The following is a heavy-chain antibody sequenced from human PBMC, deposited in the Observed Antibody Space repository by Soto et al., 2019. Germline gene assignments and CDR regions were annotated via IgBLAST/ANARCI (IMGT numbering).Heavy chain of an antibody. CDR1: GGSISSYY. V-gene: IGHV4-59*01. D-gene: IGHD3-10*01. CDR3: ARRYGSAFDI. CDR2: IYYSGST. Sequence: QVQLQESGPGLVKPSETLSLTCTVSGGSISSYYWSWIRQPPGKELEWIGYIYYSGSTNYNPSLRCRVTISVDTSKNQFSLKLSSVTAADTAVYYCARRYGSAFDIWGQGTMVTVSS. J-gene: IGHJ3*02.